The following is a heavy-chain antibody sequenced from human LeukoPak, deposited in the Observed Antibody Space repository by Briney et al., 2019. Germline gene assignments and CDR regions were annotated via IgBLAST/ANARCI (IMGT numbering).Heavy chain of an antibody. CDR3: AKDTSDGVGATGFYYMDV. J-gene: IGHJ6*03. CDR2: ISWNSGSI. CDR1: GFTFDDYA. V-gene: IGHV3-9*03. Sequence: GRSLRLSCAASGFTFDDYAMHWVRQAPGKGLEWVSGISWNSGSIGYADSVKGRFTISRDNAKNSLYLQMNSLRAEDMALYYCAKDTSDGVGATGFYYMDVWGKGTTVTVSS. D-gene: IGHD1-26*01.